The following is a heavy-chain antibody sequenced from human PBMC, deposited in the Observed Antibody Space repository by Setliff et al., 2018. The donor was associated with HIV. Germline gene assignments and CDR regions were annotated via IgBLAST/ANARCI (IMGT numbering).Heavy chain of an antibody. D-gene: IGHD3-16*01. CDR3: ARGGRVVWWYSDL. V-gene: IGHV1-8*01. Sequence: ASVKVSCKASGYTFSSYDIYWVRQAPGQGLEWMGFINPNADHTGYAQKFQGRVTVTSDVTISTAYMELNTLTSDDTAVYFCARGGRVVWWYSDLWGRGTLVTVSS. CDR1: GYTFSSYD. J-gene: IGHJ2*01. CDR2: INPNADHT.